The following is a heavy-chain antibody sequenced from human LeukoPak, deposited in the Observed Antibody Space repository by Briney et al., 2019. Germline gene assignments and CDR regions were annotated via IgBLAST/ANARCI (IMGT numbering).Heavy chain of an antibody. V-gene: IGHV3-30*01. CDR3: ARDLTGWGESSGYSDY. CDR1: GFTFSSYA. D-gene: IGHD3-22*01. Sequence: GGSLRLSCAASGFTFSSYAMHWVRQAPGKGLEWVALISYDGTNKFYEDSVKGRFTISRDNSKNTLYLQVNSLRAEDTAVYYCARDLTGWGESSGYSDYWGQGTLVTVSS. J-gene: IGHJ4*02. CDR2: ISYDGTNK.